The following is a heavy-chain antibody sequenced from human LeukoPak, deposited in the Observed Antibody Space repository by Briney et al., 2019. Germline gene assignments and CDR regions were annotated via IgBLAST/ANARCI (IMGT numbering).Heavy chain of an antibody. V-gene: IGHV3-23*01. J-gene: IGHJ3*01. Sequence: GSLSLSCAASGFTFNNYALSWVRQAPGKGLEWVSAISGSGGSTYYADSVKGRFTISRDNSKNTLYLQMNSLRAEDTAVYYCAKEGYYDSSGELSWGQGTMVTVSS. D-gene: IGHD3-22*01. CDR3: AKEGYYDSSGELS. CDR1: GFTFNNYA. CDR2: ISGSGGST.